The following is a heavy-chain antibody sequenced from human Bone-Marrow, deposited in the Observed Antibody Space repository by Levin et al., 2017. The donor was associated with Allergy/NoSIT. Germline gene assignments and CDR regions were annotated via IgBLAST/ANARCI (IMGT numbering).Heavy chain of an antibody. V-gene: IGHV1-69*06. Sequence: SVKVSCKASGGTFSSYAISWVRQAPGQGLEWMGGIIPIFGTANYAQKFQGRVTITADKSTSTAYMELSSLRSEDTAVYYCARWDTAMVTAAPGFDYWGQGTLVTVSS. CDR1: GGTFSSYA. CDR3: ARWDTAMVTAAPGFDY. J-gene: IGHJ4*02. CDR2: IIPIFGTA. D-gene: IGHD5-18*01.